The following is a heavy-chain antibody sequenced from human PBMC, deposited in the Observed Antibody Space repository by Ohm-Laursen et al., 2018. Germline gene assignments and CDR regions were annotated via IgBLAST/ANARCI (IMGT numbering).Heavy chain of an antibody. CDR1: GYTFTSYD. V-gene: IGHV1-8*01. D-gene: IGHD1-26*01. Sequence: VASVKVSCKSSGYTFTSYDINWVRQATGQGLEWTGWMNPNSGNTGYAQKFQGRVTMTRNTSISTAYMELSSLRSEDTAVYYCARDSFRVEWGLQSGAFDIWGQGTMVTVSS. J-gene: IGHJ3*02. CDR3: ARDSFRVEWGLQSGAFDI. CDR2: MNPNSGNT.